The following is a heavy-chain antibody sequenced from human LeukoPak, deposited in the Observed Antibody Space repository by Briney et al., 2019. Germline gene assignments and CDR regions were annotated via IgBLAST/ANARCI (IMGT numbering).Heavy chain of an antibody. Sequence: SETLSLTCTVSGGSISSGSYYWSWIRQPAGKGLEWIGRIYTSGSTNYNPSLKSRVTISVDTSKNQFSLKLSSVTAADTAVYYCAREGGSVEKTLDYWGQGTLVTVSS. V-gene: IGHV4-61*02. J-gene: IGHJ4*02. D-gene: IGHD3-10*01. CDR2: IYTSGST. CDR3: AREGGSVEKTLDY. CDR1: GGSISSGSYY.